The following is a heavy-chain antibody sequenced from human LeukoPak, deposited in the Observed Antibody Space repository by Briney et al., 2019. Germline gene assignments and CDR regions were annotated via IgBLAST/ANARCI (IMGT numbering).Heavy chain of an antibody. CDR1: GGSISSGSYY. D-gene: IGHD3-3*01. J-gene: IGHJ4*02. V-gene: IGHV4-61*02. Sequence: PSETLSLTCTVSGGSISSGSYYWSWIRQPAGKGLEWIGRIYTSGSTNYNRSLKSRVTISMDTSKNQLSLELNSVTAADTAVYYCARAEENYDFWSGRFDYWGQGTLVTVSS. CDR3: ARAEENYDFWSGRFDY. CDR2: IYTSGST.